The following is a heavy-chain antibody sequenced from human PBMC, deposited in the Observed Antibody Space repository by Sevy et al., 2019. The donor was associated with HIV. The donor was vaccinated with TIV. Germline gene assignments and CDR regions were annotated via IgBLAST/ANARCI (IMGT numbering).Heavy chain of an antibody. V-gene: IGHV3-11*01. D-gene: IGHD3-9*01. CDR2: MSSSGYTI. CDR3: AKLYDILTGHDFGFEY. Sequence: GGSLRLSCAASGFTFSDYFMSWIRQAPGKGLEWVSYMSSSGYTIYYADSVKGRFTISRDNAKNSLYLQMNSLRAEDTAVYYCAKLYDILTGHDFGFEYWGQGALVTVSS. CDR1: GFTFSDYF. J-gene: IGHJ4*02.